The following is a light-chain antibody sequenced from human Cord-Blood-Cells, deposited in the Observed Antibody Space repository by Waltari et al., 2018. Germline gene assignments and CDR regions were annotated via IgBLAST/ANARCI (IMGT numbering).Light chain of an antibody. CDR2: GNS. CDR3: QSYDSSLSGVV. Sequence: QSVLTQPPSVSGAPGQRVTISCTGSSSNIGAGYDVHWYQQLPGTAPKLLIYGNSNRPSVVPDRFSGSKSGASASLAITGLQAEEEADYYCQSYDSSLSGVVFGGGTKLTIL. J-gene: IGLJ2*01. CDR1: SSNIGAGYD. V-gene: IGLV1-40*01.